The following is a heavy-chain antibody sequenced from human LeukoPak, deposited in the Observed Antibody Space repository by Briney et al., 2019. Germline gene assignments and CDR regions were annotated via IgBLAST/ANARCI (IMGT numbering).Heavy chain of an antibody. CDR3: AKSRYYFDY. Sequence: GGSLRLSCAASGFTFSSYAMHWVRQAPGKGLEWVAVISYDGSNKYYADSVKGRFTISRDNSKNTLYLQMNSLRAEDTAVYYCAKSRYYFDYWGQGTLVTVSS. CDR1: GFTFSSYA. V-gene: IGHV3-30*04. CDR2: ISYDGSNK. J-gene: IGHJ4*02.